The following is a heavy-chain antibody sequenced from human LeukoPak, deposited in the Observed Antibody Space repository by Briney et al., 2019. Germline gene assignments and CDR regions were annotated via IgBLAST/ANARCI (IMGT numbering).Heavy chain of an antibody. J-gene: IGHJ4*02. CDR1: GLTFSSYA. V-gene: IGHV3-30-3*01. Sequence: GGTVGLFCAFSGLTFSSYAMHGVSEAPGKGLEGVAVISYDPSNKDSTDSLKCRFTISIDNSKTTLSPQMNSLRAKYTAVAYCSSAAQYFDWDAPSDYWGQGTLVTVSS. D-gene: IGHD3-9*01. CDR2: ISYDPSNK. CDR3: SSAAQYFDWDAPSDY.